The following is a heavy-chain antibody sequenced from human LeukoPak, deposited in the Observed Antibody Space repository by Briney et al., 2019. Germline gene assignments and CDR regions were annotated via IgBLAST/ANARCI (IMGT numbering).Heavy chain of an antibody. J-gene: IGHJ3*02. V-gene: IGHV3-21*01. D-gene: IGHD3-16*02. Sequence: GGSLRLSCAASGFTFSSYSMNWVRQAPGKGLERVSSISSSSSYIYYADSVKGRFTISRDNAKNSLYLQMNSLRAEDTAVYYCARDNSYDYVWGSYRRPDAFDIWGQGTMVTVSS. CDR2: ISSSSSYI. CDR3: ARDNSYDYVWGSYRRPDAFDI. CDR1: GFTFSSYS.